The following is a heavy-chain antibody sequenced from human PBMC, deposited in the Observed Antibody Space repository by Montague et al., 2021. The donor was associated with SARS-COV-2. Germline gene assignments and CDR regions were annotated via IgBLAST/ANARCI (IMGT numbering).Heavy chain of an antibody. CDR3: ASHCGGGRCYFGMDV. CDR2: ISYGGGT. V-gene: IGHV4-34*01. Sequence: SETLSLTCDVYGGSFSSYWSWIRQPPGRGLEWVGQISYGGGTNYNPSLKSRVTISVDTSKNQVSLKLSSVTAADTAVYYCASHCGGGRCYFGMDVWGQGTTVTVSS. CDR1: GGSFSSY. D-gene: IGHD2-15*01. J-gene: IGHJ6*02.